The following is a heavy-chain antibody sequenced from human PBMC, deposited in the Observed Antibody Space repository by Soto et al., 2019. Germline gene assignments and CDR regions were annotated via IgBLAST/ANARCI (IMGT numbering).Heavy chain of an antibody. Sequence: GSLRLSCAASGFTFSSYSMNWVRQAPGKGLEWVSYISSSSSTIYYADSVKGRFTSSRDNAKNSLYLQMNSLRDEDTAVYYCARLVVGYYYYGMDVWGQGPTVTVSS. D-gene: IGHD3-22*01. V-gene: IGHV3-48*02. CDR1: GFTFSSYS. CDR2: ISSSSSTI. J-gene: IGHJ6*02. CDR3: ARLVVGYYYYGMDV.